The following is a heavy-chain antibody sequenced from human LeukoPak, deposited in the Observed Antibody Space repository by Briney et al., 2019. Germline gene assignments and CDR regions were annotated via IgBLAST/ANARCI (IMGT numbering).Heavy chain of an antibody. J-gene: IGHJ4*02. CDR3: ARDVGWQWLARGDS. CDR2: ISSSSSYI. V-gene: IGHV3-21*01. D-gene: IGHD6-19*01. Sequence: GGSLRLSCAASGFTFRSYSMTWVRQAPGKGLEWVSSISSSSSYIYYADSVKGRFTISRDNAKNSLYLQMDSLRAEDTAVYYCARDVGWQWLARGDSWGQGTLVTVSS. CDR1: GFTFRSYS.